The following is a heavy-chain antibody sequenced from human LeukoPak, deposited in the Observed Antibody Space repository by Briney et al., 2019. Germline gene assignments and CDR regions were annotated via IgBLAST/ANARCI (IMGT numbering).Heavy chain of an antibody. CDR1: GGSISSSNW. Sequence: SGTLSLTCAVSGGSISSSNWWSWVRQPPGKGLEWIGGIYYSGSTYYNPSLKSRVTISVDTSKNQFSLKLSSVTAADTAVYYCARATMIVVDTFDYWGQGTLVTVSS. CDR3: ARATMIVVDTFDY. CDR2: IYYSGST. D-gene: IGHD3-22*01. J-gene: IGHJ4*02. V-gene: IGHV4-4*02.